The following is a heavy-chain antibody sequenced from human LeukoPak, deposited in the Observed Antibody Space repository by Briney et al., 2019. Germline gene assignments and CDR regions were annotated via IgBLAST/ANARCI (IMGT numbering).Heavy chain of an antibody. V-gene: IGHV4-59*01. J-gene: IGHJ6*02. CDR2: TYYSGST. CDR1: GGSISSYY. D-gene: IGHD4-11*01. Sequence: PSETLSLTCTVSGGSISSYYWSWIRQPPGKGLEWIGYTYYSGSTNYNPSLKSRVTISVDTSKNQFSLKLSSVTAVDTAAYYCARAPGLPVPYYYGMDVWGQGTTVTVSS. CDR3: ARAPGLPVPYYYGMDV.